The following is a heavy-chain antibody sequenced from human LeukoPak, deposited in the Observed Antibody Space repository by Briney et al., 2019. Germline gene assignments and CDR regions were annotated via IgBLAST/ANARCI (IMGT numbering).Heavy chain of an antibody. CDR3: ARELVGSSEFDP. V-gene: IGHV4-34*01. J-gene: IGHJ5*02. CDR2: INHSGST. CDR1: GGSFSGYY. Sequence: SETLSLTCAVYGGSFSGYYWSWIRQPPGKGLEWIGEINHSGSTNYNPSLKSRVTISVDTSKNQFSPKLSSVTAADTAVYYCARELVGSSEFDPWGQGTLVTVSS. D-gene: IGHD1-26*01.